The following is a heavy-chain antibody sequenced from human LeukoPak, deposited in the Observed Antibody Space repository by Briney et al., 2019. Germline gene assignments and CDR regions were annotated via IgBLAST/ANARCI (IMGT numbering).Heavy chain of an antibody. J-gene: IGHJ4*02. CDR1: GGSISSGDYY. Sequence: SETLSLTCTVSGGSISSGDYYWSWIRQPPGKGLEWIGYIYYSGSTYYNPSLKSRVTISVDTSKNQFSPKLSSVTAADTAVYYCARVTTVTTVVTYWGQGTLVTVSS. V-gene: IGHV4-30-4*01. CDR3: ARVTTVTTVVTY. D-gene: IGHD4-17*01. CDR2: IYYSGST.